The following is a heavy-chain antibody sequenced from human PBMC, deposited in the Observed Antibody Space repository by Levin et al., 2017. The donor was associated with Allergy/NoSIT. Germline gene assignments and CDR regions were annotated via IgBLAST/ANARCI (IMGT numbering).Heavy chain of an antibody. CDR2: IYDSGST. D-gene: IGHD3-10*01. Sequence: PSETLSLTCTVSGESISSGDYYWSWIRQTPGKGLEWIGYIYDSGSTYYNPSLESRLTISVDTSKSQFSLRLSSATAADTAVYYCARFTPSLMTIVGGRFVPRPLDAFDIWGQGTMVTVSS. CDR3: ARFTPSLMTIVGGRFVPRPLDAFDI. J-gene: IGHJ3*02. V-gene: IGHV4-30-4*01. CDR1: GESISSGDYY.